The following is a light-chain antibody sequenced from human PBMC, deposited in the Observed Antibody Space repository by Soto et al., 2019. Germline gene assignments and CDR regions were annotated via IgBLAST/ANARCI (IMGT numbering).Light chain of an antibody. CDR2: GAS. V-gene: IGKV3-20*01. CDR1: QSVSSSH. J-gene: IGKJ1*01. CDR3: QLHGSSPWT. Sequence: ETVMTQSPATLSASPGERATLSCRASQSVSSSHLAWCQQKPGQAPRLLIYGASSRATGIPDRFSGSGSGTDFTRTISRLDLEDFAVYDSQLHGSSPWTFLQASKV.